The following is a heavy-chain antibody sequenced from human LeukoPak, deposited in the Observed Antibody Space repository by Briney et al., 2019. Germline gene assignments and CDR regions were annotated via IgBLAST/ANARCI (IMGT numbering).Heavy chain of an antibody. CDR3: ARGLWFGELYDRSSDY. Sequence: ASVKVSCKASGYTFTSYAMNWVRQAPGQGLEWMGWINTNTGNPTYAQGFTGRFVFSLDTSVSTAYLQISSLKAEDTAVYYCARGLWFGELYDRSSDYWGQGTLVTVSS. D-gene: IGHD3-10*01. V-gene: IGHV7-4-1*02. J-gene: IGHJ4*02. CDR1: GYTFTSYA. CDR2: INTNTGNP.